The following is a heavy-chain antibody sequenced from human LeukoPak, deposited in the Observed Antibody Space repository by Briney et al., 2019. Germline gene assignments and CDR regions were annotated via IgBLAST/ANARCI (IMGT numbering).Heavy chain of an antibody. Sequence: SETLSLTCTVSGGSISSYYWSWIRQPPGKGLEWIGYIYYSGSTNYNPSLMSRVTLSVDTSKNQFSLKLRSVTAADTAVYYCARVKYGSGSYLDYWGQGTLVTVSS. J-gene: IGHJ4*02. D-gene: IGHD3-10*01. CDR2: IYYSGST. CDR1: GGSISSYY. CDR3: ARVKYGSGSYLDY. V-gene: IGHV4-59*01.